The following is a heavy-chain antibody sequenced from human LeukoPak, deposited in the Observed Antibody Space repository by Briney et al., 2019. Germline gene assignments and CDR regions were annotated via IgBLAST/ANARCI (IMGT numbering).Heavy chain of an antibody. CDR1: GFTFSSYA. CDR2: ISYDGSNK. J-gene: IGHJ4*02. V-gene: IGHV3-30-3*01. CDR3: AKDYYDSSGYLFDY. D-gene: IGHD3-22*01. Sequence: GGSLRLSCAASGFTFSSYAMHWVRQAPGKGLEWVAVISYDGSNKYYADSVRGRFTISRDNAKNTLYLQMNSLRAEGTALYYCAKDYYDSSGYLFDYWGQGTLVIVSS.